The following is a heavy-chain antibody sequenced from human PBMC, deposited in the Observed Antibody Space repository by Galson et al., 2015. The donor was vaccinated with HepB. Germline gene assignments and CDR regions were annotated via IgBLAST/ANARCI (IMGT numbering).Heavy chain of an antibody. Sequence: CAISGDSVSSNSAAWNWIRQSPSRGLEWLGRTYYRFKWYYDYAVSVKSRITLNPDISKNQFSLHLNSVTPEDTAVYYCARNVYYDTSGYYYKPGWIDPWDQGTLVTVSS. CDR2: TYYRFKWYY. V-gene: IGHV6-1*01. D-gene: IGHD3-22*01. CDR3: ARNVYYDTSGYYYKPGWIDP. CDR1: GDSVSSNSAA. J-gene: IGHJ5*02.